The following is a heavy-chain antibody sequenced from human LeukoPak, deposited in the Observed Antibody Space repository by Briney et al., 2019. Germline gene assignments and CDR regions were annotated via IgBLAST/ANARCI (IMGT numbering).Heavy chain of an antibody. CDR1: GFTFSTYW. D-gene: IGHD2-15*01. J-gene: IGHJ4*02. Sequence: GGSLRLSCAASGFTFSTYWMHWVRHAPGKGLVWVSRIHPDGTSTNYADSVKGRFIISRDTSKNTLYLQMNSLRAEDTAMYYCVREDLVVDYWGQGTLVTVSS. V-gene: IGHV3-74*01. CDR2: IHPDGTST. CDR3: VREDLVVDY.